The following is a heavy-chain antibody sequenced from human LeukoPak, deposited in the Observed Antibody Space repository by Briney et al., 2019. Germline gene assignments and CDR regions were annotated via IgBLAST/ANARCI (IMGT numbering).Heavy chain of an antibody. V-gene: IGHV4-34*01. CDR1: GGSFSGYY. J-gene: IGHJ4*02. CDR3: ARGKSYRGYAFAY. D-gene: IGHD5-12*01. CDR2: INHSGST. Sequence: PSETLSLTCAVYGGSFSGYYWSWIRQPPGKGLEWIGEINHSGSTNYNPSLKSRVTISVDTSKNQFSLKQSSWTAAGTAVYYLARGKSYRGYAFAYFGQGNLVTVSS.